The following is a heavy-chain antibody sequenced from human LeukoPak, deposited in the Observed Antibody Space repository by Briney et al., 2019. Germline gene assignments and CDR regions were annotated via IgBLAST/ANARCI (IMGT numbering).Heavy chain of an antibody. J-gene: IGHJ4*02. V-gene: IGHV3-30*04. Sequence: GRCLRLSCAASGFTFSSYAMHWVRQAPGKGLEWGAVISYDGSNKYYADSVKGRFTISRDNSKNTLYLQMNSLRAEDTAVYYCARDLPSSGWPLDYWGQGTLVTVSS. CDR1: GFTFSSYA. CDR2: ISYDGSNK. CDR3: ARDLPSSGWPLDY. D-gene: IGHD6-19*01.